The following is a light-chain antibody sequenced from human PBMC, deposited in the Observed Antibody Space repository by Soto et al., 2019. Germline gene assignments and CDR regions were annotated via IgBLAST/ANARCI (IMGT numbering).Light chain of an antibody. CDR1: SSNIGAGYD. J-gene: IGLJ2*01. CDR3: QSYDSSLSGYVV. V-gene: IGLV1-40*01. CDR2: GNS. Sequence: QSVLTQPPSVSGAPGQRGTISCTGSSSNIGAGYDVHWYQQLPGTAPKLFIYGNSNRPSGLPDRFSGSKSGTSASLAITGLQDEDEADYSCQSYDSSLSGYVVFGGATKRTVL.